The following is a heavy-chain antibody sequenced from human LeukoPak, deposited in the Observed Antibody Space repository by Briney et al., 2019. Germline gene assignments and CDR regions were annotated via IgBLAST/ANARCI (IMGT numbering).Heavy chain of an antibody. Sequence: ASVKVSCKASGYTFTDCALRWVRQAPGQRLEWMGWINTGNGNTKYSQKFQGRVTITRDTSASTAYMELSSLRSEDTALYYCARNIGAVADGGDYWGQGTLVTVSP. CDR1: GYTFTDCA. J-gene: IGHJ4*02. CDR2: INTGNGNT. D-gene: IGHD6-19*01. CDR3: ARNIGAVADGGDY. V-gene: IGHV1-3*04.